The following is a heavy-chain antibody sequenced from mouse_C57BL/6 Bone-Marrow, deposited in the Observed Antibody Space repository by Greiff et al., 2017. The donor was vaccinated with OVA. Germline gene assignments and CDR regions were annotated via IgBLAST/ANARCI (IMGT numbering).Heavy chain of an antibody. CDR1: GYSFTSYY. J-gene: IGHJ3*01. V-gene: IGHV1-66*01. CDR3: ARGGTWFAY. CDR2: IYPGSGNT. Sequence: LQESGPELVKPGASVKISCKASGYSFTSYYIHWVKQRPGQGLEWIGWIYPGSGNTKYNEKFKGKATLTADTSSSTAYMQLSSLTSEDSAVYYCARGGTWFAYWGQGTLVTVSA.